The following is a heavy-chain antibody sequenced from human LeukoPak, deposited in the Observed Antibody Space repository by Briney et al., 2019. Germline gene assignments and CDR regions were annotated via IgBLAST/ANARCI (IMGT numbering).Heavy chain of an antibody. J-gene: IGHJ4*02. CDR1: GGSISSYY. Sequence: PSETLSLTCTVSGGSISSYYWSWIRQPPGKGLEWIGYIYYSGSTNYNPSLKSRVTISVDTSKNQFSPKLSSVTAADTAVYYCARATYYYDSSGYLFDYWGQGTLVTVSS. CDR3: ARATYYYDSSGYLFDY. V-gene: IGHV4-59*01. D-gene: IGHD3-22*01. CDR2: IYYSGST.